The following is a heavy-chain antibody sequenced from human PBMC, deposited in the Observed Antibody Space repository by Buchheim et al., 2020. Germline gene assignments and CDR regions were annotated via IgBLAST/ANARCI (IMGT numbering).Heavy chain of an antibody. CDR1: GFTFSSYA. CDR3: ARDRAGTTPSYYYYGMDV. D-gene: IGHD1-7*01. J-gene: IGHJ6*02. CDR2: ISYDGSNK. Sequence: QVPLVESGGGVVQPGRSLRLSCAASGFTFSSYAMHWVRQAPGKGLEWVAVISYDGSNKYYADSVKGRFTISRDNSKNTLYLEMNSLRAEDTAVYYCARDRAGTTPSYYYYGMDVWGQGTT. V-gene: IGHV3-30*04.